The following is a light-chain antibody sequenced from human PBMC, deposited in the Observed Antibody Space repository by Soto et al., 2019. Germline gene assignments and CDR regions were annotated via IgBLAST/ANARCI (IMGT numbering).Light chain of an antibody. Sequence: DIQMTQSPSTLSASVGDRVTITCRASQSISSWLAWYQQKPGKAPKLLIYDASSLESGVPSRFSGSGSGTELTLTISSLQPDDFATYYCQQYKSYSGTFGQGTKVDIQ. J-gene: IGKJ1*01. CDR1: QSISSW. CDR3: QQYKSYSGT. V-gene: IGKV1-5*01. CDR2: DAS.